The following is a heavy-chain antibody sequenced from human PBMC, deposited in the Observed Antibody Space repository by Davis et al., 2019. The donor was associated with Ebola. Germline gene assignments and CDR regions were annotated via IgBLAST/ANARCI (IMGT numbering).Heavy chain of an antibody. Sequence: GGSLRLSCAASGFTFSDNYMSWVRQAPGKGLEWVSVLYSGGDTYYADSVKGRFTVSRDNSKNTLYLQMNSLKAEDTAVYYCASGKMATISNYWGQGTLVTVSS. V-gene: IGHV3-66*01. CDR1: GFTFSDNY. CDR3: ASGKMATISNY. J-gene: IGHJ4*02. CDR2: LYSGGDT. D-gene: IGHD5-24*01.